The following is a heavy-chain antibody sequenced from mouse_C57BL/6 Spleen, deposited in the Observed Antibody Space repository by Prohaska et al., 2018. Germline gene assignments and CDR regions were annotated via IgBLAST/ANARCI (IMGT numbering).Heavy chain of an antibody. CDR3: ARNSNYWYFDV. CDR1: GYTFTDHT. V-gene: IGHV1-78*01. J-gene: IGHJ1*03. D-gene: IGHD2-5*01. CDR2: IDSKDGRT. Sequence: QVQLQQSDAELVKPGASVKISCKVSGYTFTDHTIHWMSQRPGKGLEWIGYIDSKDGRTKYNKKIKGNATMTADNSSSTAYMQINSLTSEDSAVYFCARNSNYWYFDVWGTGTTVTVSS.